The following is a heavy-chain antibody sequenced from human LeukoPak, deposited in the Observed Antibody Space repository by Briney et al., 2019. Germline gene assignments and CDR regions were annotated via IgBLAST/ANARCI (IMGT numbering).Heavy chain of an antibody. V-gene: IGHV3-7*01. J-gene: IGHJ4*02. CDR1: GFTFSSYW. CDR3: ARDTPLGELPGVSDY. CDR2: IKQGGSEK. D-gene: IGHD1-26*01. Sequence: GGSLRLSCAASGFTFSSYWMSWVRQAPGKGLEWVANIKQGGSEKYYVDSVKGRFTISRDNAKNSLYLQMNSLRAEDTAVYYCARDTPLGELPGVSDYWGQGTLVTVSS.